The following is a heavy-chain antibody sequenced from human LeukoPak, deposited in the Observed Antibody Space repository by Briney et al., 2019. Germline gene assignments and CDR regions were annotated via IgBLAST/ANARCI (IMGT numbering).Heavy chain of an antibody. Sequence: GGSLRLSCAASGFTFSSYAMSWVRQAPGKGLEWVSAISGSGGSTYYADSVKGRFTISRDNSKNTLYLQVNSLRAEDTAVYYCAKDFTRFGELEIDIWGQGTMVTVSS. CDR2: ISGSGGST. CDR1: GFTFSSYA. V-gene: IGHV3-23*01. D-gene: IGHD3-10*01. CDR3: AKDFTRFGELEIDI. J-gene: IGHJ3*02.